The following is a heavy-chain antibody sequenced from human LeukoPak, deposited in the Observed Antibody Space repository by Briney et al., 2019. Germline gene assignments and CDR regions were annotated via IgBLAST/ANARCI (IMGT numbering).Heavy chain of an antibody. J-gene: IGHJ2*01. CDR3: TRRAARWQFDL. CDR1: GFNFDDYA. D-gene: IGHD5-24*01. Sequence: GGSLRLSCAVSGFNFDDYAMQWVRQAPGRGLEWVSGINWKTGNGIYADSVKGRFTISRDNAKNFLYLQMSSLRAEDTALYYCTRRAARWQFDLWGRGTLLTVSS. V-gene: IGHV3-9*01. CDR2: INWKTGNG.